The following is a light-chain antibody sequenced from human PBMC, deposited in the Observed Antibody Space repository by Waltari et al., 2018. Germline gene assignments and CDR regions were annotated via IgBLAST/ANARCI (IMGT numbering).Light chain of an antibody. CDR3: QAWDSGTVV. V-gene: IGLV3-1*01. J-gene: IGLJ2*01. CDR2: QDD. Sequence: WDQQKHGQSPVLVIYQDDKRPSGIPEQFSGSNAGNPATLTISGTQATDEADFYCQAWDSGTVVFGGGTKLTVL.